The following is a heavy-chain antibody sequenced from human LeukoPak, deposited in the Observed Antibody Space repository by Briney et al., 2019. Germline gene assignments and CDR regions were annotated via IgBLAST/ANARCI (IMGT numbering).Heavy chain of an antibody. V-gene: IGHV1-24*01. CDR3: ATCYYDSSGYRTFDY. Sequence: ASVKVSCKVSGYTLTELSMHWVRQAPGKGLEWMGGFDPEDGETIYAQKFQGRVTMTEDTSTDTAYMELSSLRSEDTAVYYCATCYYDSSGYRTFDYWGQGTLVTVSS. CDR1: GYTLTELS. D-gene: IGHD3-22*01. J-gene: IGHJ4*02. CDR2: FDPEDGET.